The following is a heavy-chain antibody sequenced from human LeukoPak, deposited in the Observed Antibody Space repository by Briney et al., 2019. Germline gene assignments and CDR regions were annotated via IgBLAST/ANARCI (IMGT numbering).Heavy chain of an antibody. D-gene: IGHD2-15*01. Sequence: SETLSLTCTVSGGSVSDYYWSWIRQSPGKGLEWIGYIYYTGSSSYNPSLRSRVTISVDTSKNQFSLKLNSVTAADTAVYYCARVDGSCSGGSCPSGNWFDPWGQGTLVTVSS. V-gene: IGHV4-59*08. CDR2: IYYTGSS. CDR3: ARVDGSCSGGSCPSGNWFDP. CDR1: GGSVSDYY. J-gene: IGHJ5*02.